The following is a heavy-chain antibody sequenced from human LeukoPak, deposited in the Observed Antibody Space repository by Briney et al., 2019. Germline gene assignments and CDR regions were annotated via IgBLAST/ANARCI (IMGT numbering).Heavy chain of an antibody. V-gene: IGHV3-30*04. Sequence: GGSLRLSCAASGFTFSSYAMHWVRQAPGKGLEWVAVISYDGSNKYYADSVKGRFTISRDNSKNTLYLQMNSLRAEDTAVYYCARSGRVYYYMDVWGKGTTVTVSS. CDR2: ISYDGSNK. J-gene: IGHJ6*03. CDR3: ARSGRVYYYMDV. D-gene: IGHD7-27*01. CDR1: GFTFSSYA.